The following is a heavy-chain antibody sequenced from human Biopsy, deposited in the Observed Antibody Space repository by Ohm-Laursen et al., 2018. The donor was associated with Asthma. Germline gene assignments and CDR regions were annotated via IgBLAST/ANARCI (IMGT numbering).Heavy chain of an antibody. D-gene: IGHD4-17*01. CDR2: HDHEEGGT. CDR3: ASDFPKDYVRYNFQF. Sequence: ASVKVSCKTPGGTFSNFAISWVRQAPGQGLEWMGGHDHEEGGTVNARRFQGRVTMTEDTSTDTAYMELSSLSSDDTAVYYCASDFPKDYVRYNFQFWGQGTLVTVSS. J-gene: IGHJ4*02. CDR1: GGTFSNFA. V-gene: IGHV1-24*01.